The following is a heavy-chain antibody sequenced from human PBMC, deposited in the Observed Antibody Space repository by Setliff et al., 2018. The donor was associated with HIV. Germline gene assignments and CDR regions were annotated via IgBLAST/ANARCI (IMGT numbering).Heavy chain of an antibody. CDR2: LISMFKIP. D-gene: IGHD2-15*01. J-gene: IGHJ6*02. V-gene: IGHV1-69*13. Sequence: ASVKVSCKTSGGTFRSQAISRVRQAPGQGLEWMGGLISMFKIPQIAQKFQGRVTITADESTSTAYMGLSSLTSEDTAVYYCARGGWSGGGPLHYSYYYLDVWGQGTAVTVSS. CDR3: ARGGWSGGGPLHYSYYYLDV. CDR1: GGTFRSQA.